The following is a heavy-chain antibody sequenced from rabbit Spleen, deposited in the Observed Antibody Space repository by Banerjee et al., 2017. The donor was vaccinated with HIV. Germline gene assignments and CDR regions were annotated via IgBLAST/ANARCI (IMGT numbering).Heavy chain of an antibody. CDR1: GFDFTNNA. Sequence: QELLVESGGGLVQPEGSLTLNCKASGFDFTNNAMCWVRQAPGKGLEWIGCTYDGDGSTSYASWAKGRFTISTTSSTMVTLQMTSLTAADSASYFCARWAGYTNWGFDPWGPGTLVTVS. D-gene: IGHD7-1*01. J-gene: IGHJ2*01. CDR3: ARWAGYTNWGFDP. CDR2: TYDGDGST. V-gene: IGHV1S47*01.